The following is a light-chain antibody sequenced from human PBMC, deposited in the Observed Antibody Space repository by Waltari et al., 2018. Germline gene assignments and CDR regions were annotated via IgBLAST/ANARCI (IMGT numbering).Light chain of an antibody. CDR1: SSNIGRRY. J-gene: IGLJ3*02. CDR3: TAWDDSLNAWV. V-gene: IGLV1-47*01. Sequence: QSVLTQPPSASGTPGQRVTISCSGSSSNIGRRYVYWYQQVPGTAPKLLIYLTKQRPSGVPDRFSGSKSGTSASLAISGLRSDEEADYYCTAWDDSLNAWVFGGGTQLTV. CDR2: LTK.